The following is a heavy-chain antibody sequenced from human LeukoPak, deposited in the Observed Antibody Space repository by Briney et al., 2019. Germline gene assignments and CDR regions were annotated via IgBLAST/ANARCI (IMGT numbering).Heavy chain of an antibody. D-gene: IGHD3-22*01. CDR2: ISWNSGSI. CDR1: GFTFDDYA. V-gene: IGHV3-9*01. Sequence: GGSLRLSCAASGFTFDDYAMHWVRQAPGKGLEWVSGISWNSGSIGYADSVKGRFTISRDNAKNSLYLQMNSLRAEDTAVYYCARDRGKVVVVIIDYWGQGTLVTVSS. J-gene: IGHJ4*02. CDR3: ARDRGKVVVVIIDY.